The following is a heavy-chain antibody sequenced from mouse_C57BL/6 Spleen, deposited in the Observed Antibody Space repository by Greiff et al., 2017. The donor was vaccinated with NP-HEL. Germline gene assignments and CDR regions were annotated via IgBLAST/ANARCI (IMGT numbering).Heavy chain of an antibody. CDR2: INPNNGGT. V-gene: IGHV1-26*01. Sequence: EGQLQQSGPELVKPGASVKISCKASGYTFTDYYMNWVKQSHGKSLEWIGDINPNNGGTSYNQKFKGKATLTVDKSSSTAYMELRSLTSEDSAVYYCARSAYDYDVGTWFAYWGQGTLVTVSA. CDR3: ARSAYDYDVGTWFAY. CDR1: GYTFTDYY. J-gene: IGHJ3*01. D-gene: IGHD2-4*01.